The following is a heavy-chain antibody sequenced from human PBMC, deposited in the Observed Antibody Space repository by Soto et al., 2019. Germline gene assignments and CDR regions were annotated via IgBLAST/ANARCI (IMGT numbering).Heavy chain of an antibody. Sequence: QVQLVQSGAEVKKPGTSVKVSCKASGYTFTSNGISWVRQAPGQGLEWMGWISTYNGNTNYAQKLQGRVTMTRDTPTRIAYMELSALRSDDTAVYYCARDGYGDYGYWGQGSLVTVSS. CDR2: ISTYNGNT. J-gene: IGHJ4*02. D-gene: IGHD4-17*01. CDR1: GYTFTSNG. CDR3: ARDGYGDYGY. V-gene: IGHV1-18*01.